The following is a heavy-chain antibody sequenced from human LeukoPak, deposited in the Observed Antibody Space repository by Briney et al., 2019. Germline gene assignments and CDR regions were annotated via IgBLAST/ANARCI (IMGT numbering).Heavy chain of an antibody. CDR1: GFTFSSYW. CDR3: ARAPSEIGGYYPEYFRH. J-gene: IGHJ1*01. CDR2: IKGDGNT. V-gene: IGHV3-74*01. Sequence: PGGSLRLSCAASGFTFSSYWMHWVRQAPGKGLVWVSRIKGDGNTNYADSVKGRFTISRDNAKNTVSLQMNSLRAEDTGVYYCARAPSEIGGYYPEYFRHWGQGTPVTVSS. D-gene: IGHD3-22*01.